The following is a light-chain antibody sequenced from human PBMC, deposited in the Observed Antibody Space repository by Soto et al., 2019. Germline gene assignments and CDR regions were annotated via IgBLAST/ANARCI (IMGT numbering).Light chain of an antibody. Sequence: DIQMTQSPSTLSASVGDRVTITCRASQSISSWLAWYQQKPGKAPNLLIYDASSLESGVPSRFSGSGSGTEFTLTISSLQSEDFAVYYCQQYGSSGTFGQGTKVDI. V-gene: IGKV1-5*01. CDR1: QSISSW. CDR2: DAS. J-gene: IGKJ1*01. CDR3: QQYGSSGT.